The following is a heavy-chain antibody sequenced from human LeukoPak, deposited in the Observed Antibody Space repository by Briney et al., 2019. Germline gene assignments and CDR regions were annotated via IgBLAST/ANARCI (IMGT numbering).Heavy chain of an antibody. Sequence: GGSLRLSCAASGFTFSSYTMHWVRQAPGKGLEWVALVSYDGTKINYADSVKGRFTMSRDISKNTSYLQMNSLKPEDTAVYYCARDRVQIWSYVGTFDSWGQGTLVTVSS. J-gene: IGHJ4*02. CDR2: VSYDGTKI. CDR1: GFTFSSYT. D-gene: IGHD5-18*01. CDR3: ARDRVQIWSYVGTFDS. V-gene: IGHV3-30-3*01.